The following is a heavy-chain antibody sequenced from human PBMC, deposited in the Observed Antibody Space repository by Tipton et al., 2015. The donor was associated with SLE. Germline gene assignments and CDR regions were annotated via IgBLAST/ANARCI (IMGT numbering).Heavy chain of an antibody. J-gene: IGHJ3*01. CDR2: INPNSGGT. CDR1: GYTFTGYY. V-gene: IGHV1-2*02. CDR3: AREDEYSSSPGSFDF. Sequence: QLVQSGAEVKKPGASVKVSCKASGYTFTGYYMHWVRQAPGQGLEWMGWINPNSGGTNYAQKFQGRVTMTRDTSISTAYMELSRLRSDDTAVYYCAREDEYSSSPGSFDFWGRGTMVTVSS. D-gene: IGHD6-6*01.